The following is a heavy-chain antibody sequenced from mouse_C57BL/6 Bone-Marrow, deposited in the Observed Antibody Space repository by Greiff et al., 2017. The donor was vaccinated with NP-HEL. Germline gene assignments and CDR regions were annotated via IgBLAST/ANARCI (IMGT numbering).Heavy chain of an antibody. D-gene: IGHD2-2*01. CDR2: IDPENGDT. J-gene: IGHJ2*01. CDR3: TTALWLRRTGD. Sequence: EVKVEESGAELVRPGASVKLSCTASGFNIKDDYMHWVKQRPEQGLEWIGWIDPENGDTEYASKFQGKATITADPSSNTAYLQLSSLTSEDAAVYYCTTALWLRRTGDWGQGTTLTVSS. CDR1: GFNIKDDY. V-gene: IGHV14-4*01.